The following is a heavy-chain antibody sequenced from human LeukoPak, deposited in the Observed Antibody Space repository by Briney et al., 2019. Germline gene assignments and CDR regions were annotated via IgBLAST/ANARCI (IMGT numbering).Heavy chain of an antibody. CDR1: GYTFTGYY. V-gene: IGHV1-2*02. J-gene: IGHJ3*02. CDR3: ASAVCSGGSCYSGAFDI. Sequence: GASVKVSCKASGYTFTGYYMHWVRQAPGQGLEWMGWINPNSGGTNYAQKFQGRVTMTRDTSISTAYMELSSLRSEDTAVYYCASAVCSGGSCYSGAFDIWGQGTMVTVSS. CDR2: INPNSGGT. D-gene: IGHD2-15*01.